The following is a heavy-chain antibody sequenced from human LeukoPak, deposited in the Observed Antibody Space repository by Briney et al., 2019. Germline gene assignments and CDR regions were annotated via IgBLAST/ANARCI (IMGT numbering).Heavy chain of an antibody. D-gene: IGHD3-9*01. CDR2: MNPNSGNT. CDR1: GYTFTSYD. CDR3: ARDYILTGYTFDY. V-gene: IGHV1-8*01. J-gene: IGHJ4*02. Sequence: ASVKVSCKASGYTFTSYDINWVRQATGQGLEWRGWMNPNSGNTGYAQKFQGRVTMTRNTSISTAYMELSSLRSDDTAVYYCARDYILTGYTFDYWGQGTLVTVSS.